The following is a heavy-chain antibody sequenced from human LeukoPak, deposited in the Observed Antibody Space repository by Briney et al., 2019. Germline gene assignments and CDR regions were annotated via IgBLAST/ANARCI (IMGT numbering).Heavy chain of an antibody. CDR3: AKVGAMWDNWFDP. D-gene: IGHD1-26*01. J-gene: IGHJ5*02. CDR1: GFTFSSYG. V-gene: IGHV3-30*18. Sequence: GGSLRLSCAASGFTFSSYGMHWVRQAPGKGLEWVAVISYDRSNKYYADSVRGRFTISRDNSKNTLYLQMNSLRAEDTAVYYCAKVGAMWDNWFDPWGQGTLVTVSS. CDR2: ISYDRSNK.